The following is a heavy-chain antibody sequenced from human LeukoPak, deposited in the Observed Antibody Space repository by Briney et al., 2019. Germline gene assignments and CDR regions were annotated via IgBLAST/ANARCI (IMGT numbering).Heavy chain of an antibody. CDR1: GFTFDSCA. CDR3: ARNKAYGSGSSDY. CDR2: ISGRGEKT. D-gene: IGHD3-10*01. J-gene: IGHJ4*02. V-gene: IGHV3-23*01. Sequence: GGSLRLSCAASGFTFDSCAMNWVRQTPGEGLEWVSAISGRGEKTYYADSVKGRFTISRDNSKNTLFLQMSSLRAEDTAVYYCARNKAYGSGSSDYWGQGTLVTVSS.